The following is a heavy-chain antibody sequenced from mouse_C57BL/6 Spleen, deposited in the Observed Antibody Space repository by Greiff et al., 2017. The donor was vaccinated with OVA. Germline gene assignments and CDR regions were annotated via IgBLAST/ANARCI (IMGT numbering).Heavy chain of an antibody. Sequence: DVKLVESGGGLVKPGGSLKLSCAASGFTFSDYGMHWVRQAPEKGLEWVAYISSGSSTIYYADTVKGRFTISRDNAKNTLFLQMTSLRSEDTAMYYCAKDYFDYWGQGTTLTVSS. CDR1: GFTFSDYG. J-gene: IGHJ2*01. V-gene: IGHV5-17*01. CDR3: AKDYFDY. CDR2: ISSGSSTI.